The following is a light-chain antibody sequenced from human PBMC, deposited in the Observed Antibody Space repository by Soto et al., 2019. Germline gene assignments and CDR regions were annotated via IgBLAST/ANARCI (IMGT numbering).Light chain of an antibody. V-gene: IGKV1-27*01. CDR2: AAS. Sequence: DIQMTQSPSSLSESVGDRVTITCRASQGIRNYLAWYQQKPGKVPKLLIYAASTLQSGVPSRFSGSGSGTDFTLTISSLQPEDVATYYCQKYNSAPHTFGQGTKLEIK. CDR3: QKYNSAPHT. CDR1: QGIRNY. J-gene: IGKJ2*01.